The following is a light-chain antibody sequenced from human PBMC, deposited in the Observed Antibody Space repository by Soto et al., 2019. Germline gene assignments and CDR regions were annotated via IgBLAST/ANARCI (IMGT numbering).Light chain of an antibody. CDR2: EGY. Sequence: QSVLTQPASVSGSPGQSVTISCTGTSTDVGRYDLVSWFQQHPGKAPKLMIYEGYKRPSGVSNRFSGSKSGNTASLTISGLQADDEAVYYCCSSASNRRLFGGGTKLIVL. J-gene: IGLJ2*01. CDR3: CSSASNRRL. CDR1: STDVGRYDL. V-gene: IGLV2-23*01.